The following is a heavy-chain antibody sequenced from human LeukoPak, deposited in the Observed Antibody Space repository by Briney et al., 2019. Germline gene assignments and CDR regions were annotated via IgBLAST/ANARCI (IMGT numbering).Heavy chain of an antibody. CDR2: IYTSGST. D-gene: IGHD3-22*01. Sequence: SETLSLTCTVSGGSISSYYWSWIRQPAGKGLEWIGRIYTSGSTNYNPSLKSRVTMSVDTSKNQFSLKLSSVTAADTAVYYRARALNYDSSGYRVYYFDYWGQGTLVTVSS. CDR3: ARALNYDSSGYRVYYFDY. V-gene: IGHV4-4*07. CDR1: GGSISSYY. J-gene: IGHJ4*02.